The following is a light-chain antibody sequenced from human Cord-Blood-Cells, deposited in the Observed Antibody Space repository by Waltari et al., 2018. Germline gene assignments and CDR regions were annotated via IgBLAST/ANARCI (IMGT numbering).Light chain of an antibody. V-gene: IGLV2-8*01. CDR2: EVS. J-gene: IGLJ1*01. Sequence: QSALTQPPSASGSPGQSVTISCTGTSSDVGGHNYVSWYQKHPGKAPKLMIYEVSKRPSGVPDRFSGSKSGNTASLTVSGLQAEDEADYYCSSYAGSNNYVFGTGTKVTVL. CDR3: SSYAGSNNYV. CDR1: SSDVGGHNY.